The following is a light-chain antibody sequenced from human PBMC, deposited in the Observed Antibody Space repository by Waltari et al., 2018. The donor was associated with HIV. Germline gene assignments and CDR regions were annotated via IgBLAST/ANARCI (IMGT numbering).Light chain of an antibody. CDR1: GSDVGAYNY. CDR2: EVT. J-gene: IGLJ3*02. Sequence: HSALTQPPSASGSPGQSVTISCTGAGSDVGAYNYVSWYQQHPGKAPKLMIYEVTKRPSGVPDRFFGSKSDNTASRTVSGLQAEDEAVYYCSSYAVSNRLVFGGGTKLTVL. CDR3: SSYAVSNRLV. V-gene: IGLV2-8*01.